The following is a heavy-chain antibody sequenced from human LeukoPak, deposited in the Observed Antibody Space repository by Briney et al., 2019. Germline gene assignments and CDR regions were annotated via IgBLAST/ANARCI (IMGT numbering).Heavy chain of an antibody. D-gene: IGHD6-6*01. CDR3: ARRVDSSSSFDY. Sequence: GESLKIACKSSGYSFTSYWIGWVRQMPGKGLEWMGIIFPGDSDTRYSPSFQGQVTVSADKSISTAYLQWSSLKASDTAMYYCARRVDSSSSFDYWGQGTLVTVSS. V-gene: IGHV5-51*01. CDR2: IFPGDSDT. CDR1: GYSFTSYW. J-gene: IGHJ4*02.